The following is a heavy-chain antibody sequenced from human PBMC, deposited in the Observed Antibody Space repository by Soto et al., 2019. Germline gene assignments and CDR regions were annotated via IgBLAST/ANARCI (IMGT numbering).Heavy chain of an antibody. CDR1: GFAFASSA. Sequence: APVKVRCKASGFAFASSAVQWVRQERGQRLEWIGWIVVGSGNTNYAQKFQERVTITRDMSTSTAYMELSSLRSEDTAVYYCAAESREVNYGMDVWGQGTSVSVSS. V-gene: IGHV1-58*01. CDR3: AAESREVNYGMDV. D-gene: IGHD1-26*01. CDR2: IVVGSGNT. J-gene: IGHJ6*02.